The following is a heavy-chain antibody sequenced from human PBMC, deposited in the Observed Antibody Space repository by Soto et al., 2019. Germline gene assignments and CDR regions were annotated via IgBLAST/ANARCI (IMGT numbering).Heavy chain of an antibody. J-gene: IGHJ4*02. V-gene: IGHV4-59*01. CDR2: IYYSGST. D-gene: IGHD6-19*01. CDR3: ARGYDSGWYGELGY. Sequence: SETLSLTCTVSGGSSSSYYWSWIRQPPGRGLEWVGFIYYSGSTNYNPSLKSRVTISVDTSKNQFSLRLSSVTAADTAVYFCARGYDSGWYGELGYWGQGTLVT. CDR1: GGSSSSYY.